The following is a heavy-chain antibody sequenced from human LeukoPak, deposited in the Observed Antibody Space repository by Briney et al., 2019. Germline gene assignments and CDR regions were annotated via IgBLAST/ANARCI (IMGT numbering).Heavy chain of an antibody. D-gene: IGHD1-14*01. CDR2: IKQDGSEK. Sequence: GGSLRLSCAASGFTFSSYWMSWVRQAPGKGLEWVANIKQDGSEKYYVDSVKGRFTISRDNAKNSLYLQMNSLRAEDTAVYYCARETGGYYYYMDVWGKGTTVTISS. CDR1: GFTFSSYW. V-gene: IGHV3-7*03. J-gene: IGHJ6*03. CDR3: ARETGGYYYYMDV.